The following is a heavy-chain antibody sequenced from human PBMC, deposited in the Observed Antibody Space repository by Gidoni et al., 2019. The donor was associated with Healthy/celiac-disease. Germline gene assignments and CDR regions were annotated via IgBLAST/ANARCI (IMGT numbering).Heavy chain of an antibody. CDR3: AGGPIDFWSGYWAFDY. D-gene: IGHD3-3*01. J-gene: IGHJ4*02. CDR1: GGSISSSSYY. V-gene: IGHV4-39*01. Sequence: QLQLQESGPGLVKPSETLSLTCTVSGGSISSSSYYWGWIRQPPGKGLEWIGSIYYSGRTYYNPSLKSRVTISVDTSKNQFSLKLSSVTAADTAVYYCAGGPIDFWSGYWAFDYWGQGTLVTVSS. CDR2: IYYSGRT.